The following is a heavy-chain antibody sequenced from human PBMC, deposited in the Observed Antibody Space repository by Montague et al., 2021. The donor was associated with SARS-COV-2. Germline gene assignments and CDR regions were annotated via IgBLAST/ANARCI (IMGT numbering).Heavy chain of an antibody. V-gene: IGHV3-11*01. J-gene: IGHJ6*03. CDR2: ISSSGGTI. CDR3: ARVKQQLVVYYYYYMDV. CDR1: GFTFSDYY. D-gene: IGHD6-13*01. Sequence: SLRLSCAASGFTFSDYYMSWIRQAPGKGLEWVSYISSSGGTIYYADSVKGRFTISRDNAKNSLYLQMSSLRAEDTAVYYCARVKQQLVVYYYYYMDVWGKGTTVTVSS.